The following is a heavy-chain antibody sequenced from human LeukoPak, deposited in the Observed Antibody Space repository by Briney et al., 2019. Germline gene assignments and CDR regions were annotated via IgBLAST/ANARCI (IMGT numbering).Heavy chain of an antibody. Sequence: GGSLRLSCAASGFTFNSYGMHWVRQAPGKGLEWGAVISYDRSNKFYADSVKGRFTISRDNSKNILYLEMNSLRPEDTAVFYCAKSGVEWDLLRSSFYFDHWGQGTLVTVSS. D-gene: IGHD1-26*01. CDR2: ISYDRSNK. V-gene: IGHV3-30*18. J-gene: IGHJ4*02. CDR3: AKSGVEWDLLRSSFYFDH. CDR1: GFTFNSYG.